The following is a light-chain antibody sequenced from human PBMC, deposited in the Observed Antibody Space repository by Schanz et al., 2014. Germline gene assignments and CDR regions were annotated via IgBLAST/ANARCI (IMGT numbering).Light chain of an antibody. CDR2: EVS. Sequence: QSALTQPPSASGSRGQSVTISCTGTSSDVGGYNSVSWYQQHPGKAPKLMIYEVSKRPSGVSNRFSGRFSGSNSVNTASLAISGLQSEDEADYYCSSHASNNPRVVFGGGTKLTVL. J-gene: IGLJ2*01. V-gene: IGLV2-8*01. CDR3: SSHASNNPRVV. CDR1: SSDVGGYNS.